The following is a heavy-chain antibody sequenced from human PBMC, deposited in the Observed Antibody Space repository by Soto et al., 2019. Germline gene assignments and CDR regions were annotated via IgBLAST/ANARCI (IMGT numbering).Heavy chain of an antibody. D-gene: IGHD4-17*01. CDR3: ASIDYGDYTEDYF. CDR1: GGSISSSNW. CDR2: IYHSGST. Sequence: SETLSLTCAVSGGSISSSNWWSWVRQPPGKGLEWIGEIYHSGSTNYNPSLEGRVTISVDKSKNQFSLKLTSVTAADTAVYYCASIDYGDYTEDYFWGQGTLVTVSS. V-gene: IGHV4-4*02. J-gene: IGHJ4*02.